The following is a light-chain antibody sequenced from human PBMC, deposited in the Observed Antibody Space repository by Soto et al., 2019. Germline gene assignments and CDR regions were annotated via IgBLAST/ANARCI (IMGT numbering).Light chain of an antibody. Sequence: QSALTQPASVSGSPGQSITISCTGTSSDVGGYNYVSWYQQHPGKAPKLMIYDVSNRPSGVSNRFSGSKSGNTASLTISGIQAEDEADYYCSSYTSSSTIVFGTGTKLTVL. CDR1: SSDVGGYNY. CDR3: SSYTSSSTIV. V-gene: IGLV2-14*01. J-gene: IGLJ1*01. CDR2: DVS.